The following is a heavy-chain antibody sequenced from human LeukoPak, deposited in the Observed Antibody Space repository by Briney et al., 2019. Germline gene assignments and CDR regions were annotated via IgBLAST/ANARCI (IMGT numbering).Heavy chain of an antibody. CDR3: VREYFLRPGSTDAFDI. CDR1: GYTFTSYA. V-gene: IGHV7-4-1*02. J-gene: IGHJ3*02. D-gene: IGHD2-15*01. CDR2: INTNTGNP. Sequence: ASVKVSCKASGYTFTSYAMNWVRQAPGQGLEWMGWINTNTGNPTYAQGFTGRFVFSLDTSVSTAYLQISSLKAEDTAVYYCVREYFLRPGSTDAFDIWGQGTMVTVSS.